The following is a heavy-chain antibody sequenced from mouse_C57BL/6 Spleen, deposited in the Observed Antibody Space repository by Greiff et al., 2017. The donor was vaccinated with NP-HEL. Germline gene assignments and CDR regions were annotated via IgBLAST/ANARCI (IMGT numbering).Heavy chain of an antibody. Sequence: QVQLQQSGAELVKPGASVKISCKAFGYAFSSYWMNWVKQRPGMGLERIGQIYPGDGDTNYNGKFKGKATLTADKSSSTAYMQLSSLTSEDSAVYFCARPYGNSAWFAYWGKGTLVTVSA. CDR3: ARPYGNSAWFAY. CDR1: GYAFSSYW. CDR2: IYPGDGDT. J-gene: IGHJ3*01. V-gene: IGHV1-80*01. D-gene: IGHD2-1*01.